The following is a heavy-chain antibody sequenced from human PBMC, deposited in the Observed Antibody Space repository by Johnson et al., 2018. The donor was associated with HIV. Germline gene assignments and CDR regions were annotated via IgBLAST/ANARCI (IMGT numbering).Heavy chain of an antibody. CDR1: EFTFSRYG. J-gene: IGHJ3*02. V-gene: IGHV3-30*02. CDR3: AKDRGVVVTAAPYEAFDI. Sequence: VQLVESGGGVVQSGGSLRLSCSASEFTFSRYGMHWVRQAPGKGLEWVVVIRYDGSNKYYADSVQGRFTISRDNSKNTLYLQMNSLRAEDTAVYYCAKDRGVVVTAAPYEAFDIWGQGTMVTVSS. CDR2: IRYDGSNK. D-gene: IGHD2-21*02.